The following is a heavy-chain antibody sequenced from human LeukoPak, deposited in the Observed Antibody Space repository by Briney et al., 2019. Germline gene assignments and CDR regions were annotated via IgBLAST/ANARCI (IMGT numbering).Heavy chain of an antibody. V-gene: IGHV1-69*05. Sequence: GSSVKVSCKASGGTFSSYAISWVRQAPGQGLEWMGGIIPIFGTANYAQMFQGRIAMTTDTSTNTAYMDLRSLRSDDTAFYYCAREGADDHGRLLWFDPWGQGTLVTVSS. CDR3: AREGADDHGRLLWFDP. CDR1: GGTFSSYA. D-gene: IGHD4-17*01. CDR2: IIPIFGTA. J-gene: IGHJ5*02.